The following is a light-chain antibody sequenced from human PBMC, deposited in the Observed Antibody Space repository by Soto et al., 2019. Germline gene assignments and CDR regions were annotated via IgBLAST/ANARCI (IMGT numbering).Light chain of an antibody. J-gene: IGKJ5*01. CDR2: DAS. V-gene: IGKV3-20*01. CDR1: QTVSSTY. CDR3: QQFGSSPIT. Sequence: EIVLTQSPGTLSLSPGERATLSCRTSQTVSSTYFAWYQQRPGQAPRLLFSDASTRATGIPDRFSCSGSGRDFTLTISRLEPEDSAVYYCQQFGSSPITFDQGTRLEMK.